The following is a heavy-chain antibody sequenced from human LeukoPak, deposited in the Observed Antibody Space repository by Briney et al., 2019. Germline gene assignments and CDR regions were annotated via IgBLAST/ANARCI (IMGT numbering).Heavy chain of an antibody. J-gene: IGHJ5*02. D-gene: IGHD3-10*01. Sequence: SETLSLTCTASGGSISSYYWNWIRQPAGKGLEWIGRLYTSGSTNYNPSLKSRVTMSVDTSKNQSSLKLTSVTAADTAVYYCASGSGSYSHWFDPWGQGTLVTVSS. V-gene: IGHV4-4*07. CDR2: LYTSGST. CDR1: GGSISSYY. CDR3: ASGSGSYSHWFDP.